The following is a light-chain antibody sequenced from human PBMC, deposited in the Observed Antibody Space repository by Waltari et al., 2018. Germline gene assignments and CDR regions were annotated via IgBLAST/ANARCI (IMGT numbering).Light chain of an antibody. Sequence: LTQPPSASGTPGQRVTISCSGSTSNIGGNSVHWYQQLPGTAPKLLMYSSHQRPAGVPDRFSGSKSGTSAPLAISELQSDDEGDYYCATWDDSLSVYVFGSGTTVTVL. V-gene: IGLV1-44*01. CDR2: SSH. CDR3: ATWDDSLSVYV. J-gene: IGLJ6*01. CDR1: TSNIGGNS.